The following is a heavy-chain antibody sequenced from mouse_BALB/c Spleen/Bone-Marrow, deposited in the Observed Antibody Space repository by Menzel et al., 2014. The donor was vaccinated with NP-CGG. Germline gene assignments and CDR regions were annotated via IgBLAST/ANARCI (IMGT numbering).Heavy chain of an antibody. J-gene: IGHJ4*01. CDR3: AYDYDPSYAMDY. V-gene: IGHV1S81*02. D-gene: IGHD2-4*01. CDR2: INPSNGRT. CDR1: GYTFTSYW. Sequence: VQLQQSGAELVKPGASVKLSCKASGYTFTSYWMHWVKQRPGQGLEWIGEINPSNGRTNYNEKFKSKATLTVDKSSSTAYMQLSSLASEDYAVYYCAYDYDPSYAMDYWGQGTSVTVSS.